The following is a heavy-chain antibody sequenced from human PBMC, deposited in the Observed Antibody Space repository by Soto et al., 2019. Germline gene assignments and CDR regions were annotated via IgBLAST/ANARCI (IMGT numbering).Heavy chain of an antibody. CDR2: IDWDDDK. CDR3: IQSRCGGDCLQSYASHYYYGMGV. V-gene: IGHV2-70*12. CDR1: GFSLSTSGMC. D-gene: IGHD2-21*02. Sequence: SGPTLVNPTQTLTLTCTFSGFSLSTSGMCVSWIRQPPGKALEWLARIDWDDDKYYSTSLKTRLTISKDTSKNQVVLTMTNMDPVDTATYYCIQSRCGGDCLQSYASHYYYGMGVWGQGTTVTVSS. J-gene: IGHJ6*02.